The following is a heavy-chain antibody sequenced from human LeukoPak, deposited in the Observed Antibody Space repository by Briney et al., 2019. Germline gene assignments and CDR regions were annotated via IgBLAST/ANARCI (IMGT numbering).Heavy chain of an antibody. CDR1: VGSLSSFY. J-gene: IGHJ3*02. D-gene: IGHD1-26*01. Sequence: PSETLSLTCTVSVGSLSSFYWSWIRQSPGKGLEWIGYIYYSGSTNYNPSLKSRVTISVDTSKNQFSLKLSSVTAADTVVYYCSRHSGSRDCFDIWGQGTRVTVSS. CDR3: SRHSGSRDCFDI. V-gene: IGHV4-59*08. CDR2: IYYSGST.